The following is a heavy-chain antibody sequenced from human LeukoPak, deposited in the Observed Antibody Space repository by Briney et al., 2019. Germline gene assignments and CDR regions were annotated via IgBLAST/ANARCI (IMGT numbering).Heavy chain of an antibody. Sequence: GESLKISCKGSGYSFTSYWISWVRQMPGKGLEWMGRIDPSDSYTNYSPSFQGHVTISADKSISTAYLQWSSLKASDIAMYYCARRVSSSGWFDPWGQGTLVTVSS. CDR3: ARRVSSSGWFDP. D-gene: IGHD6-6*01. CDR1: GYSFTSYW. J-gene: IGHJ5*02. CDR2: IDPSDSYT. V-gene: IGHV5-10-1*01.